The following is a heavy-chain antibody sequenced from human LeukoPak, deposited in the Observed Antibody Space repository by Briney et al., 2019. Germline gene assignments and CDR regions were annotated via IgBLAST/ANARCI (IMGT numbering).Heavy chain of an antibody. CDR2: INHSGST. J-gene: IGHJ5*02. V-gene: IGHV4-34*01. CDR1: GGSFSGYY. Sequence: SETLSLTCAVYGGSFSGYYWSWIRQPPGKGLEWIGEINHSGSTNYNPSLKSRVTISVDTSKNQFSLKLNSVTAADTAVYYCARVDGSCSGGSCPSGNWFDPWGQGTLVTVSS. D-gene: IGHD2-15*01. CDR3: ARVDGSCSGGSCPSGNWFDP.